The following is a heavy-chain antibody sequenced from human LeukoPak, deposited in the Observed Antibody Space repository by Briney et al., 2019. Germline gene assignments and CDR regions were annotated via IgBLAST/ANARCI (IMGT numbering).Heavy chain of an antibody. Sequence: GGSLRLSCAASGFTFRNHWMHWVRQTPGKGLVWVSRISSDGSSTTYADSVKGRFTISRDNAKNTLYLQMNNLRAENTAMYYCARDQRVTGRPDIDYWGQGTLVIVSS. CDR2: ISSDGSST. D-gene: IGHD6-6*01. V-gene: IGHV3-74*03. J-gene: IGHJ4*02. CDR1: GFTFRNHW. CDR3: ARDQRVTGRPDIDY.